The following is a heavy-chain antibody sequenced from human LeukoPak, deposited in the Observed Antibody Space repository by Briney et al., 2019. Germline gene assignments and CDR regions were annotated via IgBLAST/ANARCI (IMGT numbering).Heavy chain of an antibody. CDR1: GGSISSYY. V-gene: IGHV4-59*08. J-gene: IGHJ4*02. CDR3: ERHGPSGWSNFDY. CDR2: IYYSGST. Sequence: SETLSLTCTVSGGSISSYYRSWIRQPPGKGLEWIGYIYYSGSTNYNPSLKSRVTISVDTSKNQFSLKLSSVTAADTAVYYCERHGPSGWSNFDYWGQGTLVTVSS. D-gene: IGHD6-19*01.